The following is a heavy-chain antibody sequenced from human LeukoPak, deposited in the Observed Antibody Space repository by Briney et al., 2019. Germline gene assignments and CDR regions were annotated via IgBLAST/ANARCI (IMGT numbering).Heavy chain of an antibody. CDR1: GSTFSSYW. CDR3: ARLLGYCSGGSCYSIRFDY. J-gene: IGHJ4*02. CDR2: IKQDGSEK. Sequence: GGSLRLSCAASGSTFSSYWMSWVRQAPGKGLEWVANIKQDGSEKYYVDSVKGRFTISRDNAKNSLYLQMNSLRAEDTAVYYCARLLGYCSGGSCYSIRFDYWGQETLVTVSS. V-gene: IGHV3-7*01. D-gene: IGHD2-15*01.